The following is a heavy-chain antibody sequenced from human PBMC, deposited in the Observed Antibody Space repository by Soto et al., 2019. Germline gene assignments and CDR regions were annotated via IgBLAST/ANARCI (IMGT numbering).Heavy chain of an antibody. J-gene: IGHJ6*02. CDR3: ARHYYYGSGSAYYYYGMDV. CDR1: GYIFTSYY. D-gene: IGHD3-10*01. Sequence: SVEVSRQASGYIFTSYYMHCLRHARVPLLQWMGGIIPIFGTANYAQKFQGRVTITADESTSTAYMELSSLRSEDTAVYYCARHYYYGSGSAYYYYGMDVWGQGTTVTVSS. CDR2: IIPIFGTA. V-gene: IGHV1-69*13.